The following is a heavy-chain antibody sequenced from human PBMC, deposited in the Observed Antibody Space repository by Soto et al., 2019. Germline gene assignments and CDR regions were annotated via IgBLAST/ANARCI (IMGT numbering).Heavy chain of an antibody. J-gene: IGHJ5*01. D-gene: IGHD1-1*01. V-gene: IGHV4-4*02. Sequence: SETLSLPWTLSGGYVRALAWWNLVRKSPDKGLEWIAEVHISGHSNYNPSLRSRVSVSIDSSKNQFYLNLNSVTAADTAIYYCARVRQGCSANNCYFDPWGKCTQVTVSS. CDR1: GGYVRALAW. CDR2: VHISGHS. CDR3: ARVRQGCSANNCYFDP.